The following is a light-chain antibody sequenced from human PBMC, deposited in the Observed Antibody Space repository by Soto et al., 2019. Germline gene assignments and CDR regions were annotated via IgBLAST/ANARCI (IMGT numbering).Light chain of an antibody. Sequence: DIVLTQSPDSLTVSLGERATINCKSSQTVLYSPNNKNYLAWYQQKPGQPPKLLIYWASTRESGVPDRFTGSGSATDFTLTITSLQAEDVAVYYCQKYNSAPWTFGQGTKVDIK. J-gene: IGKJ1*01. V-gene: IGKV4-1*01. CDR2: WAS. CDR1: QTVLYSPNNKNY. CDR3: QKYNSAPWT.